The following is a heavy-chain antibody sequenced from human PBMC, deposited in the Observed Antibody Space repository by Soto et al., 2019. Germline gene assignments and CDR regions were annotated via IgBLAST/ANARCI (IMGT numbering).Heavy chain of an antibody. Sequence: GGSLRLSCATSGFNFAGYAMTWFRQAPGKGLEWVGFTRGKAYGGTTEYAASVRGRFTISRDDSRRVAYLQMDSLRPEDTAVYFCSRGLSGYETMHYYFDSWGQGTLVTVPS. J-gene: IGHJ4*02. D-gene: IGHD3-9*01. CDR2: TRGKAYGGTT. V-gene: IGHV3-49*03. CDR1: GFNFAGYA. CDR3: SRGLSGYETMHYYFDS.